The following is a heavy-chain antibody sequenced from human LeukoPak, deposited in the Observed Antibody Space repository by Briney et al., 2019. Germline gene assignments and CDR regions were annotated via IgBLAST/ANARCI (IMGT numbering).Heavy chain of an antibody. D-gene: IGHD6-19*01. V-gene: IGHV3-7*01. J-gene: IGHJ4*02. Sequence: GGSLRLSCAASGFTFSSYWMSWVRQAPGKGLEWVANIKQDGSEKYYVDSVKGRFTISRDNAKNSLYLQMNSLRAEDTAVYYCARDLLSYLFGSGWYFDYWGQGTLVTVSS. CDR2: IKQDGSEK. CDR3: ARDLLSYLFGSGWYFDY. CDR1: GFTFSSYW.